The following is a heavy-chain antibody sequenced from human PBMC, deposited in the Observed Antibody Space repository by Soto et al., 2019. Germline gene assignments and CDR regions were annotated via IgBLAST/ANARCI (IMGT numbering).Heavy chain of an antibody. CDR3: STDLSGQYDY. V-gene: IGHV3-74*01. Sequence: EVQLVESGGGLVQSGGSLRLSCAASGFSFSNYWMHWVRQAQGKGLVWVSRTNEDGSRTDYADSVQGRFTISRDNANNALYLHMNSLRAEDTAIYYCSTDLSGQYDYWGQGVLVTVSS. CDR1: GFSFSNYW. J-gene: IGHJ4*02. CDR2: TNEDGSRT. D-gene: IGHD3-16*02.